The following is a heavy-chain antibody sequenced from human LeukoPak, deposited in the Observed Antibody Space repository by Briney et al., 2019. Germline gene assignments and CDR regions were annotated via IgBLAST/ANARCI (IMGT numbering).Heavy chain of an antibody. CDR1: GFTFSSYA. V-gene: IGHV3-23*01. Sequence: PGGSLRLSCAASGFTFSSYAMSWVRQAPGKGLEWVSAISGSGGSTYYADSVKGRFTISRDNSKNTLYLQMNSLRAEDTAVYYCAKVLTEEHGDSGGYYFYGLDVWGQGTTVTVSS. J-gene: IGHJ6*02. CDR3: AKVLTEEHGDSGGYYFYGLDV. D-gene: IGHD4-17*01. CDR2: ISGSGGST.